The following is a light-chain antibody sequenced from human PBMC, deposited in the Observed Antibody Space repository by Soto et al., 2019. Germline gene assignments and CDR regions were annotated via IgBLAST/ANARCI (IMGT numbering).Light chain of an antibody. J-gene: IGKJ1*01. CDR1: QSINSG. CDR3: QQYKYLWT. CDR2: KAS. Sequence: LQMTQSPSTLSASVGDTVTITCRASQSINSGLAWYQKKPGRAPKLLIYKASSLESGVPSRFSGSGYGTEFTLTISSLLPEDFATYYCQQYKYLWTFGQWTKVEIK. V-gene: IGKV1-5*03.